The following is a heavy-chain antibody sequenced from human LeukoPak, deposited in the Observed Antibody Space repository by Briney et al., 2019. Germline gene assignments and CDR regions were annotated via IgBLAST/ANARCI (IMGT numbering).Heavy chain of an antibody. D-gene: IGHD6-6*01. V-gene: IGHV1-69*05. CDR1: GDTFSTSA. CDR3: ARDQGRAARPFDDALGV. Sequence: GASVKVSCKASGDTFSTSAISWVRQAPGQGLEWMGGIVPFFGTPDYAQKFQGRVTISTDASTYTAYMELSSLRSEDTAMYYCARDQGRAARPFDDALGVWGQGTLVTVS. CDR2: IVPFFGTP. J-gene: IGHJ3*01.